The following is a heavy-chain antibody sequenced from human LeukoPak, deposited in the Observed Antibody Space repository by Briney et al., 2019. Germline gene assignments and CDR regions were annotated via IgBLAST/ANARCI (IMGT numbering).Heavy chain of an antibody. CDR2: MYSGGST. J-gene: IGHJ4*02. D-gene: IGHD1-14*01. V-gene: IGHV3-66*01. Sequence: GGSLRLSCTASGFTFSSYAMNWVRQAPGKGLEWVSVMYSGGSTHYTDSVKGRFTISRDNFKNTLYLQMNSLRVDDTAVYYCARGMGPESSDYFDYWGQGTLVTVSS. CDR3: ARGMGPESSDYFDY. CDR1: GFTFSSYA.